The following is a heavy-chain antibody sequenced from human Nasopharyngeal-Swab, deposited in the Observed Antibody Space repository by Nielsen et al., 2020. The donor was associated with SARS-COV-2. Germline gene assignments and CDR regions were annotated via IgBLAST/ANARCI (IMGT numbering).Heavy chain of an antibody. CDR3: ARDPGGYRSGWYSDY. D-gene: IGHD6-19*01. CDR2: INWNGGSS. J-gene: IGHJ4*02. Sequence: WIRQPPGKGLEWVSGINWNGGSSDYADSVKGRFAISRDNAKNSLYLQMNSLRAEDTALYYCARDPGGYRSGWYSDYWGQGTLVTVSS. V-gene: IGHV3-20*03.